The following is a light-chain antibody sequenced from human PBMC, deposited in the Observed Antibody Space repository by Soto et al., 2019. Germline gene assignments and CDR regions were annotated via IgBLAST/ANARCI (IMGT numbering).Light chain of an antibody. Sequence: EIVMTQSPATLSVSPGERATLSCRASQSVNSNLAWYRQKPGQAPRLLISDASTRATGVPARFSGSGSGTEFTLPISSLQSEDSGIYYCQQYNFWPPLTVGGGTKVEIK. CDR2: DAS. V-gene: IGKV3-15*01. J-gene: IGKJ4*01. CDR1: QSVNSN. CDR3: QQYNFWPPLT.